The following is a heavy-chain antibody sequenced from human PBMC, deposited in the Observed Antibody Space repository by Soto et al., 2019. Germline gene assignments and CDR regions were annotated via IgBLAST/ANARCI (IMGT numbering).Heavy chain of an antibody. CDR3: ARLGGWSGGSSGMDV. Sequence: EVQSVESGGGLVQPGGSLRLSCAASGLIFSDYRMDWVRQAPGKGLEWVGRIRRKANSYTTEYAASVKGRFTISRDDSKNSLYLQMNSLKSEDTAVYYCARLGGWSGGSSGMDVWGQGSTVTVSS. J-gene: IGHJ6*02. CDR1: GLIFSDYR. CDR2: IRRKANSYTT. D-gene: IGHD6-19*01. V-gene: IGHV3-72*01.